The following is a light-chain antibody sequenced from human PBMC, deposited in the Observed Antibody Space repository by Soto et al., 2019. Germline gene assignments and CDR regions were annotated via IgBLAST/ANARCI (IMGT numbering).Light chain of an antibody. CDR3: QQLKTYPPT. CDR1: QGISSY. CDR2: AAS. V-gene: IGKV1-9*01. Sequence: IKLTHSPSSLSASVCARASVXFQASQGISSYLAWYQQKPGKAPKLLIYAASTLQSGVPSRFSGSGSATDFTLTISGLQPEDFATYYCQQLKTYPPTFGQGTKVDIK. J-gene: IGKJ1*01.